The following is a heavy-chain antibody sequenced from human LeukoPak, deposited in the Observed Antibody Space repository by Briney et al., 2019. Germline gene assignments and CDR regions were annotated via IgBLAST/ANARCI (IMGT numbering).Heavy chain of an antibody. Sequence: SGPTLVNPTQTLTLTCTFSGFSLRTNGMRVSWIRQPPGKALEWLARTDWDDDKFYSTSLKTRLTISKDTSKNQVVLTMTNMDPVDTATYYCARTLSGTTFDYWGQGTLVTVSS. CDR2: TDWDDDK. CDR1: GFSLRTNGMR. J-gene: IGHJ4*02. D-gene: IGHD1-7*01. CDR3: ARTLSGTTFDY. V-gene: IGHV2-70*04.